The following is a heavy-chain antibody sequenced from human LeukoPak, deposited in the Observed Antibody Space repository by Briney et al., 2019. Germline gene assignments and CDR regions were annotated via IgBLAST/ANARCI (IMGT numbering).Heavy chain of an antibody. CDR1: GGSISSYY. CDR3: ARGDAYNYVSDY. V-gene: IGHV4-59*01. CDR2: ISYSGST. D-gene: IGHD5-24*01. J-gene: IGHJ4*02. Sequence: SETLSLTCTVSGGSISSYYCSWIRQPPGKGLEWIGYISYSGSTNYNPSLKSRVTISVDTSKNQFSLKVSSVTAADTAVYYCARGDAYNYVSDYWGQGTLVTVPS.